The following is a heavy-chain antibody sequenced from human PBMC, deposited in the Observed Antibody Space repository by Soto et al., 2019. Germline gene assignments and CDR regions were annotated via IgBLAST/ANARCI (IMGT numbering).Heavy chain of an antibody. Sequence: GGSLRLSCAASGFTFDDYVMHWVRQAPGKGLEWVSLISGDGGSTYYADSVKGRFTISRDNSKNSLYLQMNSLRTEDTALYYCAKDKVGTMVRGVTPFYYYYYGMDVWGQGTTVTVSS. CDR2: ISGDGGST. J-gene: IGHJ6*02. D-gene: IGHD3-10*01. CDR3: AKDKVGTMVRGVTPFYYYYYGMDV. V-gene: IGHV3-43*02. CDR1: GFTFDDYV.